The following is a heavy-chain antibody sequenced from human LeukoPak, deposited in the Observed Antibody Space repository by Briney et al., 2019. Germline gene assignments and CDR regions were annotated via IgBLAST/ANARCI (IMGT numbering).Heavy chain of an antibody. CDR3: AKFTAGSCLHPQPDY. CDR2: FSGSGGST. CDR1: GFTFSSYA. V-gene: IGHV3-23*01. D-gene: IGHD2-15*01. J-gene: IGHJ4*02. Sequence: PGGSLRLSCAASGFTFSSYAMSWVRQAPGKGLEWVSAFSGSGGSTYYADSVKGRFTISRDNSKNTLYLQMNSLRAEDTAVYYCAKFTAGSCLHPQPDYWGQGTLVTVSS.